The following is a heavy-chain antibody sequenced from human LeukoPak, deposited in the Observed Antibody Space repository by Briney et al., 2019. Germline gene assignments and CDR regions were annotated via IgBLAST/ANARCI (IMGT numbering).Heavy chain of an antibody. CDR2: ISGSGGST. D-gene: IGHD3-10*01. CDR3: ANGHALLWFGELPLDY. Sequence: GGSLRLSCAASGFTFSSYAMRWVRQAQGKGLEWVSAISGSGGSTYYADSVKGRFTISRDNSKNTLYLQMNSLRAEDTAVYYCANGHALLWFGELPLDYWGQGTLVTVSS. J-gene: IGHJ4*02. V-gene: IGHV3-23*01. CDR1: GFTFSSYA.